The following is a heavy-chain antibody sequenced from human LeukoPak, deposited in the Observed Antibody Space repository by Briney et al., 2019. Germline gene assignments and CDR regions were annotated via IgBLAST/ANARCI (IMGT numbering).Heavy chain of an antibody. Sequence: GESLKISCKASGYTFSNYWIAWVRQMPGKGPEWMGIIYPGDSDTRYSPSFQGQVTISADKSTSTAYLQWGSLKASDTAMYYCARRVATIDFFDYWGQGTLVTASS. D-gene: IGHD5-24*01. CDR1: GYTFSNYW. J-gene: IGHJ4*02. V-gene: IGHV5-51*01. CDR2: IYPGDSDT. CDR3: ARRVATIDFFDY.